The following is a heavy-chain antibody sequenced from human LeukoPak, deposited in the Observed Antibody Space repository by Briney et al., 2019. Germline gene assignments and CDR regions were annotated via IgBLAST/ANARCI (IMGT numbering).Heavy chain of an antibody. J-gene: IGHJ6*02. CDR3: ARDFGRTSDWQPRLYYGMDV. V-gene: IGHV3-21*01. CDR2: ITSSLSYI. D-gene: IGHD2-2*01. CDR1: GFTFKSYT. Sequence: GSLRLSCAASGFTFKSYTMNWVRQAPGKGLEWVSSITSSLSYISYADSVKGRFTISRDNAKNSLSLQMNSLRAEDTAVYYCARDFGRTSDWQPRLYYGMDVWGQGTTVTVSS.